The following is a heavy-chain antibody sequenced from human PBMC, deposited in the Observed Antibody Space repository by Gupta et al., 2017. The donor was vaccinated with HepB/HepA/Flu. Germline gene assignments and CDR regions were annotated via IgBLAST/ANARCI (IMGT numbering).Heavy chain of an antibody. Sequence: EVQLLDSGGGLVQPGGSLRLSCAASGFPFSAYGMNWVRQAPGKGLEWVANINPDGSEKYYVDSVKGRFTISRDNAKNSLFLQMNSLRVEDSAVYYWAKDPNWSEGSWGQGTLVTVSS. V-gene: IGHV3-7*01. CDR3: AKDPNWSEGS. D-gene: IGHD7-27*01. J-gene: IGHJ5*02. CDR1: GFPFSAYG. CDR2: INPDGSEK.